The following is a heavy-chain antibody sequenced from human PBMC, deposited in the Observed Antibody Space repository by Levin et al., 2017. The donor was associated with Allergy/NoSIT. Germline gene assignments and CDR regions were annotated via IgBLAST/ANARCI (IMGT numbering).Heavy chain of an antibody. CDR1: GDSVSSNSAA. Sequence: SQTLSLTCAISGDSVSSNSAAWNWIRQSPSRGLEWLGRTYYRSKWYNDYAVSVKSRITINPDTSKNQFSLQLNSVTPEDTAVYYCASSYYGSGSASRGYYYYMDVWGKGTTVTVSS. V-gene: IGHV6-1*01. D-gene: IGHD3-10*01. J-gene: IGHJ6*03. CDR3: ASSYYGSGSASRGYYYYMDV. CDR2: TYYRSKWYN.